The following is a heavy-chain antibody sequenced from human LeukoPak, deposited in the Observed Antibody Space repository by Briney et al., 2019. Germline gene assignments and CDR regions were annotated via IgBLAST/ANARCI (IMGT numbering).Heavy chain of an antibody. J-gene: IGHJ3*02. D-gene: IGHD4-11*01. CDR1: GGSISSYY. Sequence: SETLSLTCTVSGGSISSYYWSWIRQPPGKGLEWIGYIYHSGSTNYNPSLKSRVTISVDTSKNQFSLKLSSVTAADTAVYYCARGTTVKTFDMGAQGTMVTVSS. V-gene: IGHV4-59*01. CDR2: IYHSGST. CDR3: ARGTTVKTFDM.